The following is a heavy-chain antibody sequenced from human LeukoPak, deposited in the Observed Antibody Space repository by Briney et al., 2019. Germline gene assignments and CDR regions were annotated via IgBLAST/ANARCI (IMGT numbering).Heavy chain of an antibody. CDR1: GGSFSGYH. CDR2: INHSGST. D-gene: IGHD6-6*01. CDR3: ARGIAARL. Sequence: KPSETLSLTCAVYGGSFSGYHWSWIRQPPGRGLEWIGEINHSGSTNYNPSLKSRVTISVDTSKNQFSLKLSSVTAADTAVYYCARGIAARLWGQGTMVTVSS. V-gene: IGHV4-34*01. J-gene: IGHJ3*01.